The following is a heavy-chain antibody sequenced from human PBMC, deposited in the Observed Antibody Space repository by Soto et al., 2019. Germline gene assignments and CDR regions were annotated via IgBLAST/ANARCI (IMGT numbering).Heavy chain of an antibody. CDR3: ARVTIGVVVPAALDY. J-gene: IGHJ4*02. Sequence: SETLSLTCTVSGGSVSSGSYYWSWIRQPPGKGLEWIGYIYYSGSTNYNPSLRSRVTISVDTSKNQFSLKLSSVTAADTAVYYCARVTIGVVVPAALDYWGQGTLVTV. CDR1: GGSVSSGSYY. V-gene: IGHV4-61*01. D-gene: IGHD2-2*01. CDR2: IYYSGST.